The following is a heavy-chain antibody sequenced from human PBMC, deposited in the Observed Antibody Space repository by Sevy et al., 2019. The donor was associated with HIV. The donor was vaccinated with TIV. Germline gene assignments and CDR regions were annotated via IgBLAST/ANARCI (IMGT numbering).Heavy chain of an antibody. CDR2: INTSGST. V-gene: IGHV4-4*07. CDR1: GDSFSSYF. Sequence: SETLSLTCTVSGDSFSSYFWAWIRQPAGKGLEWIGRINTSGSTNYNPSLKSRVTMSVDTSKSQFSLKVTSLTAADTAIYFCARSNWVTATNGFSESYYFDYRGQGSLVTVSS. J-gene: IGHJ4*02. D-gene: IGHD7-27*01. CDR3: ARSNWVTATNGFSESYYFDY.